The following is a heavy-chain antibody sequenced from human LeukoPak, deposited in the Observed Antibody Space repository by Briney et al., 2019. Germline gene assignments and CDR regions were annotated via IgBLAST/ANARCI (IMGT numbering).Heavy chain of an antibody. D-gene: IGHD1-26*01. J-gene: IGHJ3*02. Sequence: SETLSLTCTVSGGSISSYYWSWIRQPPGKGLEWIGYIYYSGSTNYNPSLQSRVTISVDTSKNQFSLKLSSVTAADTAVYYCARDEGWELPGFAFDIWGQGTMVTVSS. CDR3: ARDEGWELPGFAFDI. CDR1: GGSISSYY. V-gene: IGHV4-59*01. CDR2: IYYSGST.